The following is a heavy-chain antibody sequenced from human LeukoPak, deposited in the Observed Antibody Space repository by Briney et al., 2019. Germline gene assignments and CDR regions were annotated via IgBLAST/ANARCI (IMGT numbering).Heavy chain of an antibody. V-gene: IGHV1-18*01. CDR3: AKTRDTVLNEY. Sequence: ASVQVSCKASGYIFTNYGTSWVRQAPGQGLEWMGWISPYNGHTNFAPNLQDRLTMTTDTSTSTAYMELRSLRSDDTAVYYCAKTRDTVLNEYWSQGTLVTVS. J-gene: IGHJ4*02. CDR2: ISPYNGHT. CDR1: GYIFTNYG.